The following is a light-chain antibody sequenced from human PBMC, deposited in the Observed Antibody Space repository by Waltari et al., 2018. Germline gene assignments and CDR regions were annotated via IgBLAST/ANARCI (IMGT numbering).Light chain of an antibody. CDR1: SSDVVGCNY. CDR2: EVS. Sequence: QSALPQPASVSGSPGQSLPISCTGTSSDVVGCNYVSWYQQHPGKAPKLMIYEVSNRPSGVSNRFSGSKSGNTASLTISGLQTEDEADYYCSSYTSSSTSVFGGGTKLTVL. V-gene: IGLV2-14*01. CDR3: SSYTSSSTSV. J-gene: IGLJ2*01.